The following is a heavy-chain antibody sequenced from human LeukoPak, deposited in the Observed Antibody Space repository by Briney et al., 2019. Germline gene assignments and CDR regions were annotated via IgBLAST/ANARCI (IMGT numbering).Heavy chain of an antibody. J-gene: IGHJ4*02. CDR2: IYYSGST. V-gene: IGHV4-59*01. Sequence: SGTLSLTCTVSGGSISSYYWSWIRQPPGKGLEWIGYIYYSGSTNYNPSLKSRVTISVDTSKNQFSLKLSSVTAADTAMYYCVRKAKRIAVADYYFDYWGQGTLVTVSS. D-gene: IGHD6-19*01. CDR1: GGSISSYY. CDR3: VRKAKRIAVADYYFDY.